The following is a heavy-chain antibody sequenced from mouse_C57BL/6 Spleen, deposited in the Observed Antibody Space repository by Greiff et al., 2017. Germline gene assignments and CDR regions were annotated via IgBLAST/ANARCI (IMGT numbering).Heavy chain of an antibody. CDR3: ARFYDGYYFDY. Sequence: QVQLQQPGAELVMPGASVKLSCKASGYTFTSYWMHWVKQRPGQGLEWIGEIDPSDSYTNYNQKFKGKSTLTVDKSSSTAYMQLSSLTSEDSAVYYYARFYDGYYFDYWGQGTTLTVSS. J-gene: IGHJ2*01. CDR2: IDPSDSYT. D-gene: IGHD2-3*01. CDR1: GYTFTSYW. V-gene: IGHV1-69*01.